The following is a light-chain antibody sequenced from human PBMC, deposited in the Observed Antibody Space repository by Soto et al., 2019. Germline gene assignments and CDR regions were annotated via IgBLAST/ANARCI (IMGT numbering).Light chain of an antibody. V-gene: IGLV2-23*02. CDR3: CSYAGSSTYV. Sequence: QSALTQPASVSGSPGQSITISCTGTSSDVGSYNLVSWYQHHPGKAPKVMIYEVSKRPSGVPNRFSGSKSGNTVSLTISGLQAEDEADYYCCSYAGSSTYVFGTGTKVTVL. CDR1: SSDVGSYNL. CDR2: EVS. J-gene: IGLJ1*01.